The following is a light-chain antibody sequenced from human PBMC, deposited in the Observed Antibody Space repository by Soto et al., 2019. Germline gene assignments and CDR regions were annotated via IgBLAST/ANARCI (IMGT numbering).Light chain of an antibody. CDR1: QDVSND. V-gene: IGKV1-17*02. Sequence: DIQMTQSPPSLSASVGNRVTITCRASQDVSNDLGWFQQKPGKAPKRLIFGASNLESGVPSRFSGTGSGTEFILTITNLQPEDFATFYCQHYNTHSPTFGQGTKVDIK. CDR2: GAS. CDR3: QHYNTHSPT. J-gene: IGKJ1*01.